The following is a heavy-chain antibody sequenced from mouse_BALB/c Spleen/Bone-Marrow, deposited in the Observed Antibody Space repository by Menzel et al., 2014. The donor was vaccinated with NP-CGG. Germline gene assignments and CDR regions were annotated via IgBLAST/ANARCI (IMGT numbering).Heavy chain of an antibody. Sequence: EVKLVESGGGLVQPGGSLKLSCATSGFTFSDYYMYWVRQTPEKGLEWVAYISNGGGSTYYPDTVKGRFTISRDNAKNTLYLQMSRLKSEDTAMYYCARPTIYYDYDGYAMDYWGQGTSVTVSS. J-gene: IGHJ4*01. CDR1: GFTFSDYY. CDR2: ISNGGGST. CDR3: ARPTIYYDYDGYAMDY. V-gene: IGHV5-12*02. D-gene: IGHD2-4*01.